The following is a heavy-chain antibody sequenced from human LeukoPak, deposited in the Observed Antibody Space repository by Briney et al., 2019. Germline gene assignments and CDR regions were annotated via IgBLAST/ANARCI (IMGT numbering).Heavy chain of an antibody. V-gene: IGHV1-69*13. Sequence: GASVKVSCKASGGTFSSYAISWVRQAPGQGLEWMGGIIPIFGTANYAQKFQGRVTITADESTSTAYMELSSLRSEDTAVYYCARDLLDSSGWLLWGQGTLVTVSS. D-gene: IGHD6-19*01. CDR1: GGTFSSYA. J-gene: IGHJ4*02. CDR3: ARDLLDSSGWLL. CDR2: IIPIFGTA.